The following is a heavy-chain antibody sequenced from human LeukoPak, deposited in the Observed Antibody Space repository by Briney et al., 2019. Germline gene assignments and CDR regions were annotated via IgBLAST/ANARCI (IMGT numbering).Heavy chain of an antibody. J-gene: IGHJ4*02. CDR2: INHSGST. V-gene: IGHV4-34*01. D-gene: IGHD3-10*01. CDR3: ARGSDYYGSGSYYNY. Sequence: SETLSLTCAVYGGSFGGYYWSWIRQPPGKGLEWIGEINHSGSTNYNPSLKSRVTISVDTSKNQFSLKLSSVTAADTAVYYCARGSDYYGSGSYYNYWGQGTLVTVSS. CDR1: GGSFGGYY.